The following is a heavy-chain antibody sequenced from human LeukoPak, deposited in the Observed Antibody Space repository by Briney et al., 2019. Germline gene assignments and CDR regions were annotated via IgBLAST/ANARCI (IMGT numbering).Heavy chain of an antibody. D-gene: IGHD5-18*01. CDR2: IIPIFGTA. CDR3: ARSRGYSYGYPDY. Sequence: SVKVSCKASVGTFSSYAISWVRQAPGQGLEWMGGIIPIFGTANYAQKFQGRVTITTDESTSTAYMELSSLRSEDTAVYYCARSRGYSYGYPDYWGQGTLVTVSS. J-gene: IGHJ4*02. V-gene: IGHV1-69*05. CDR1: VGTFSSYA.